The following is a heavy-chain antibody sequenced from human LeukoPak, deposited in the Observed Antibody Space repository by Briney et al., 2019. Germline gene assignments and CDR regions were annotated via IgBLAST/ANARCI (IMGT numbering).Heavy chain of an antibody. V-gene: IGHV3-30*04. D-gene: IGHD3-16*02. Sequence: GRSLRLSCAASGFTFSSYAMHWVRQAPGKGLEWVAVIPYDGSNKYYADSVKGRFTISRDNSKNTLYLQMNSLRAEDTAVYYCARPHYDYVWGSYRPFDYWGQGTLVTVSS. CDR2: IPYDGSNK. CDR1: GFTFSSYA. J-gene: IGHJ4*02. CDR3: ARPHYDYVWGSYRPFDY.